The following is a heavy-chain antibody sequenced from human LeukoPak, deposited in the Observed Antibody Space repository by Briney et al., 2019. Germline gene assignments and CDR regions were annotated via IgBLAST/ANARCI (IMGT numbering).Heavy chain of an antibody. Sequence: SETLSLTCAVYGGSFSGYYWSWIRQPPGKGLGWIGEINHSGSTNYNPSLKSRVTISVDTSKNQFSLKLSSVTAADTAVYYCARHTMVRGVITRKDAFDIWGQGTMVTVSS. D-gene: IGHD3-10*01. V-gene: IGHV4-34*01. CDR1: GGSFSGYY. CDR2: INHSGST. J-gene: IGHJ3*02. CDR3: ARHTMVRGVITRKDAFDI.